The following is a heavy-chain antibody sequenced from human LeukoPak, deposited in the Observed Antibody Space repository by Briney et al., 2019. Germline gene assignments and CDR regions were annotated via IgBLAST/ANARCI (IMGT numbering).Heavy chain of an antibody. V-gene: IGHV3-23*01. CDR1: GFTFSSYA. CDR3: AKEGRSLQTY. D-gene: IGHD5-24*01. Sequence: GGSLRLSCAASGFTFSSYAMNWVRQAPGKGLEWVSAISGSGGSTYYADSVKGRFTISRDNAKNSLYLQMNSLRVEDTAVYYCAKEGRSLQTYWGQGTLVTVSS. J-gene: IGHJ4*02. CDR2: ISGSGGST.